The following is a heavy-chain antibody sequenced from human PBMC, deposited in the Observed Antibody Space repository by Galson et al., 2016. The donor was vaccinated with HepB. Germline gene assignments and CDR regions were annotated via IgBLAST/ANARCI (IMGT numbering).Heavy chain of an antibody. Sequence: SLRLSCAASGFTFSSYAMHWVRQAPGKGLEWVAVISYDGNNKYFAGSVKGRFTISRENSYNTLYLQMKSLRLDDTAVDYWASAVGGSSVSLPDYWGQGALVTVSS. J-gene: IGHJ4*02. CDR1: GFTFSSYA. CDR2: ISYDGNNK. CDR3: ASAVGGSSVSLPDY. D-gene: IGHD1-26*01. V-gene: IGHV3-30-3*01.